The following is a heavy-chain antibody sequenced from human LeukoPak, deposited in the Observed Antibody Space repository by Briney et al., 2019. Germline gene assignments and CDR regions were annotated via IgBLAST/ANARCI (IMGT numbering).Heavy chain of an antibody. D-gene: IGHD2-2*01. J-gene: IGHJ4*02. Sequence: GASVKVSCTASGYTFTSYAMHWVRQAPGQRLEWMGWINAGNGNTKYSQKFQGRVTITRDTSASTAYMELSSLRSEDTAVYYCARSDICSSTSCSPHFDYWGQGTLVTVSS. CDR2: INAGNGNT. CDR1: GYTFTSYA. V-gene: IGHV1-3*01. CDR3: ARSDICSSTSCSPHFDY.